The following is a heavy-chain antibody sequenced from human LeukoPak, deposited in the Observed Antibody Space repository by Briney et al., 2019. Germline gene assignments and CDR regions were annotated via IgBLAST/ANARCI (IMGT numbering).Heavy chain of an antibody. Sequence: GGSLRLSCAASGFTFKNSAMSWVRQAPGKGLEWVSSISSSSSYIYYADSVKGRFTISRDNAKNSLYLQMNSLRAEDTAVYYCARAQSYDFWSGYYTHYFDYWGQGTLVTVSS. CDR1: GFTFKNSA. V-gene: IGHV3-21*01. CDR3: ARAQSYDFWSGYYTHYFDY. J-gene: IGHJ4*02. D-gene: IGHD3-3*01. CDR2: ISSSSSYI.